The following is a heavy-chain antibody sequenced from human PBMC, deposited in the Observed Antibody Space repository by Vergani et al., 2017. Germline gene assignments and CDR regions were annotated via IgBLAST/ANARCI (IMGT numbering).Heavy chain of an antibody. V-gene: IGHV3-53*01. CDR1: GFIVSSNY. D-gene: IGHD5-24*01. CDR3: AGRRDGYNDIDY. Sequence: EVQLVESGGGLIQPGGSLRLSCAASGFIVSSNYMSWVRQAPGKGLEWVSVIYSGGNTYYGDSVKGRFTISRDNSKNTLYLQMNRLRAEDTAVYYCAGRRDGYNDIDYGGQGTLVTVSS. CDR2: IYSGGNT. J-gene: IGHJ4*02.